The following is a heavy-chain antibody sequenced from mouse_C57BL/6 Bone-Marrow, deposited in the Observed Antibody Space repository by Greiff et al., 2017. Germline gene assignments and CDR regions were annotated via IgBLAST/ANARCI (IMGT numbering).Heavy chain of an antibody. CDR1: GFSLTSYG. CDR3: ASEGYHYAMDY. CDR2: LLGVGST. D-gene: IGHD2-2*01. Sequence: QVQLKESGPGLVAPSQSLSITCPVSGFSLTSYGVDWVRQSPGKGLEWLGVLLGVGSTNYNSALKARLSISKDNSKSQVFLKMNSLQTDDTAMYYCASEGYHYAMDYWGQGTSVTDSS. J-gene: IGHJ4*01. V-gene: IGHV2-6*01.